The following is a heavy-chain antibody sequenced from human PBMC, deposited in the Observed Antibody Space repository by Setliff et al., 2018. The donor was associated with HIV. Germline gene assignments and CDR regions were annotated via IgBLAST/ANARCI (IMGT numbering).Heavy chain of an antibody. J-gene: IGHJ3*01. CDR3: ARISMLRGSRHAFDL. CDR2: RHSSGST. Sequence: PSETLSLTCTVSGGSINSGGYYWSWVRQDPAKGLEWLGFRHSSGSTSYNPSLKSRLSMSLDTSKNQFTLNLNSVSAADTAVYFCARISMLRGSRHAFDLWGQGIVVTVSS. V-gene: IGHV4-31*03. D-gene: IGHD3-10*01. CDR1: GGSINSGGYY.